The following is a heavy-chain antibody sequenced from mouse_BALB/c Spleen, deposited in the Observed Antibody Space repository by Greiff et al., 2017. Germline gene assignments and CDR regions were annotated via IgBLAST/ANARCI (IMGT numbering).Heavy chain of an antibody. Sequence: DVQLQESGGGLVKPGGSLKLSCAASGFTFSSYAMSWVRQTPEKRLEWVASISSGGSTYYPDSVKGRFTISRDNARNILYLQMSSLRSEDTAMYYCARGRRGNYDYYAMDYWGQGTSVTVSS. D-gene: IGHD2-1*01. CDR2: ISSGGST. CDR1: GFTFSSYA. CDR3: ARGRRGNYDYYAMDY. J-gene: IGHJ4*01. V-gene: IGHV5-6-5*01.